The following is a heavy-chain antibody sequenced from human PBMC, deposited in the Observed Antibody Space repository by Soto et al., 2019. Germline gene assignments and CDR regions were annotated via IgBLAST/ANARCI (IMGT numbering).Heavy chain of an antibody. D-gene: IGHD1-26*01. CDR3: ASLREGANPFDY. Sequence: PSETLSLTCAVYGGSFSGYYWSWIRQPPGKGLEWIGEINHSGSTNYNPSLKSRVTISVDTSKNQFSLKLSSVTAADTAVYYCASLREGANPFDYWGQGTLVTVSS. V-gene: IGHV4-34*01. J-gene: IGHJ4*02. CDR2: INHSGST. CDR1: GGSFSGYY.